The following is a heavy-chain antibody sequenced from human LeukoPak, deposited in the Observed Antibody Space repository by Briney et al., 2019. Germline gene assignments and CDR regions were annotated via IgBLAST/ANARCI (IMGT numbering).Heavy chain of an antibody. V-gene: IGHV1-18*01. J-gene: IGHJ4*02. CDR3: ARGGTIVPANSRGNDY. Sequence: ASVKVSCKASGFTFINYGITWVRQAPGQGLEWMGWISDYNGNTKYALKLQGRVTMTTDTSTTTAYMELTTLRSDDTAVYYCARGGTIVPANSRGNDYWGQGTLVTVSS. CDR2: ISDYNGNT. CDR1: GFTFINYG. D-gene: IGHD1/OR15-1a*01.